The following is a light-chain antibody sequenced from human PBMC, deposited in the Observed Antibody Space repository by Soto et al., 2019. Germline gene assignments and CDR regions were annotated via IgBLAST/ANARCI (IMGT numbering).Light chain of an antibody. CDR1: QSISSW. Sequence: DIQMTQSPSTLCASVGDRVTITCLASQSISSWLAWYQQKPGKAPKLLIYDASSLESGVPSRFSGSGSGTELTLTISSLQPDDFATYYCQQYNSYSWKFGQGTKVDI. J-gene: IGKJ1*01. CDR3: QQYNSYSWK. V-gene: IGKV1-5*01. CDR2: DAS.